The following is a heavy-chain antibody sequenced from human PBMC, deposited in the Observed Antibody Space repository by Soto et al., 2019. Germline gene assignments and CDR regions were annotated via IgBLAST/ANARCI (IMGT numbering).Heavy chain of an antibody. Sequence: QVQLVESGGGVVQPGRSLRLSCAASGFTFSAYAMHWVRQAPGKGLEWVSVISYDGDNKYYADSVKGRFTISRNNSENTLSLQRNSLRAEDTAVYYCARDLGAFGSGSPDDYCGQGTLVTVSS. D-gene: IGHD3-10*01. CDR2: ISYDGDNK. CDR1: GFTFSAYA. J-gene: IGHJ4*02. CDR3: ARDLGAFGSGSPDDY. V-gene: IGHV3-30-3*01.